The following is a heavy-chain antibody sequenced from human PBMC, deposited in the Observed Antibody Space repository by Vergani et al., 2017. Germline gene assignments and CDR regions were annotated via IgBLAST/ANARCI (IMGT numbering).Heavy chain of an antibody. Sequence: QVRLEESGPGLVKPSETLSLTCSVSGGAVNSGSNFWTWIRQPAGKGLEWIGRTSTDGSTNYNPSLKSRVTVSVDTSKTQISLRLTSVTAEDTAVYYCARSRPYCTSGSCPAIWGQGTLVTVSS. CDR2: TSTDGST. J-gene: IGHJ4*02. CDR1: GGAVNSGSNF. V-gene: IGHV4-61*02. CDR3: ARSRPYCTSGSCPAI. D-gene: IGHD2-15*01.